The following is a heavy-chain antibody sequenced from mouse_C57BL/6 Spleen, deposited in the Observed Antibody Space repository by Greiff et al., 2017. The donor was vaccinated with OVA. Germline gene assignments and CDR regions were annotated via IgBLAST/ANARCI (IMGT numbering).Heavy chain of an antibody. CDR1: GYTFTSYG. D-gene: IGHD2-3*01. CDR3: AREDDCYRDY. CDR2: IYPRSGNT. V-gene: IGHV1-81*01. Sequence: LQESGAELARPGASVKLSCKASGYTFTSYGISWVKQRTGQGLEWIGEIYPRSGNTYYNEKFKGKATLTADKSSSTAYMELRSLTSEASAVYFCAREDDCYRDYWGQGTTLTVSS. J-gene: IGHJ2*01.